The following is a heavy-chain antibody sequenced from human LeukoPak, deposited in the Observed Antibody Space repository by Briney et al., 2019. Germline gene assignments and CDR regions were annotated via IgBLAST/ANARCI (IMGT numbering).Heavy chain of an antibody. CDR1: GFTFSAYT. J-gene: IGHJ4*02. CDR3: ARPVDYNAGDY. Sequence: GGSLRLSCSASGFTFSAYTMNWVRQAPGQGLEWVSYISSGSSSVYYADSVKGRFTVSRDNAKNSLYLQMNSLRAEDTAVYYCARPVDYNAGDYWGQGTLVTVSS. CDR2: ISSGSSSV. V-gene: IGHV3-48*04. D-gene: IGHD5-12*01.